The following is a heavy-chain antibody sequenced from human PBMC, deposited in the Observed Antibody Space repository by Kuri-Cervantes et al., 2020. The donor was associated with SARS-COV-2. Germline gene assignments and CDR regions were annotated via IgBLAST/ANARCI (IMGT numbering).Heavy chain of an antibody. D-gene: IGHD2-15*01. CDR2: IDPSDSYT. V-gene: IGHV5-10-1*01. Sequence: KVSCKGSGYSFTSYWISWVRQMPGKGLEWMGRIDPSDSYTNYSPSFQGHATISADKSISTAYLQWSSLKASDTAMYYCARRVGYYFDYWGQGTMVTVSS. J-gene: IGHJ4*02. CDR3: ARRVGYYFDY. CDR1: GYSFTSYW.